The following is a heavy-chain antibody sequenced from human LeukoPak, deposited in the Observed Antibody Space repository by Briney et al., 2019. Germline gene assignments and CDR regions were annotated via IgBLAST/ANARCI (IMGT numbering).Heavy chain of an antibody. V-gene: IGHV6-1*01. D-gene: IGHD2-2*01. J-gene: IGHJ5*02. Sequence: SQTLSLTCAISGDSVSSNSVAWNWIRQSPSRGLEWLGRTYYRSKWYNDYAVFVKSRISINPDTSKNQFSLQLNSVTPEDTAVYYCARDQCSTSCHWRFDPWGQGTLVTVSS. CDR1: GDSVSSNSVA. CDR2: TYYRSKWYN. CDR3: ARDQCSTSCHWRFDP.